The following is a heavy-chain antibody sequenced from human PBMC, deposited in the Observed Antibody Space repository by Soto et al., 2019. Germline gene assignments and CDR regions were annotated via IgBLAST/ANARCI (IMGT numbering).Heavy chain of an antibody. V-gene: IGHV3-66*01. CDR2: IYSAGNT. J-gene: IGHJ3*02. CDR1: GFTVSSNY. CDR3: ARRKYSYDSSGYEGPLDAFDI. Sequence: GGALRLSCTASGFTVSSNYMSWVRQAPGKGLEWISIIYSAGNTYYANSVKGRFTISRDNSKNTLYLQMGSLRAEDMAVYYCARRKYSYDSSGYEGPLDAFDICGQGTMVTVSS. D-gene: IGHD3-22*01.